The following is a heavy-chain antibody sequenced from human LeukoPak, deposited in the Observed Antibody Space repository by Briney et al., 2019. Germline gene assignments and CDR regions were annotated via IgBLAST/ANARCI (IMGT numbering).Heavy chain of an antibody. Sequence: PSETLSLTCTVSGGSISGYYWSWIRQPAEKGLEWIGQIHSSGSTVYNPALKSRVTMSADTSKNQFSLRLSSVTAADTAVYYCVRGGSKAAATFDFWGQGTLVTVSS. V-gene: IGHV4-4*07. D-gene: IGHD2-15*01. J-gene: IGHJ4*02. CDR3: VRGGSKAAATFDF. CDR2: IHSSGST. CDR1: GGSISGYY.